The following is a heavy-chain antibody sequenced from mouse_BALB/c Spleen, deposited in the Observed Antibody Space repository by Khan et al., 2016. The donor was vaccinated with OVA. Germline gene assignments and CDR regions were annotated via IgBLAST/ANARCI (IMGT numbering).Heavy chain of an antibody. Sequence: QVQLKQPGPGLVAPSQSLSITCTVSGFSLTSYGVHWVRQPPGKGLEWLVVIWSDGSTNYNSVLKSRLSISKDNSKSQVFLKMNSLQTDDTAIYYCARWFDGYSSLYAMDYWGQGTSVTVSS. CDR2: IWSDGST. V-gene: IGHV2-6*02. J-gene: IGHJ4*01. CDR1: GFSLTSYG. CDR3: ARWFDGYSSLYAMDY. D-gene: IGHD2-3*01.